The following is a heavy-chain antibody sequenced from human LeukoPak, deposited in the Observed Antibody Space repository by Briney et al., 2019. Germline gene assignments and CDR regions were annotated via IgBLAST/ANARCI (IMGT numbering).Heavy chain of an antibody. J-gene: IGHJ4*02. Sequence: SETLSLTCTVSGYSISSGYYWGWIRQPPGKGLEWIGSIYHSGSTYCNPSLKSRVTISVDTSKNQFSLKLSSETAADTAVYYCARVRGSGSYYMAFDYWGQGTLVTVSS. V-gene: IGHV4-38-2*02. CDR3: ARVRGSGSYYMAFDY. D-gene: IGHD3-10*01. CDR2: IYHSGST. CDR1: GYSISSGYY.